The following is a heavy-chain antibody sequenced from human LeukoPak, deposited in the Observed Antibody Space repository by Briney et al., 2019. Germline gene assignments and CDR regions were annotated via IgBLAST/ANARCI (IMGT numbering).Heavy chain of an antibody. J-gene: IGHJ5*02. Sequence: PSETLSLTCTVSGGSISSSSYYWGWIRQPPGKGLEWIGSIYYSGSTYYNSSPKSRVTISVDTSKNQFSLKLSSVTAADTAVYYCASRCSSTSCYILLSQDWFDPWGQGTLVTVSS. D-gene: IGHD2-2*02. CDR2: IYYSGST. CDR1: GGSISSSSYY. V-gene: IGHV4-39*01. CDR3: ASRCSSTSCYILLSQDWFDP.